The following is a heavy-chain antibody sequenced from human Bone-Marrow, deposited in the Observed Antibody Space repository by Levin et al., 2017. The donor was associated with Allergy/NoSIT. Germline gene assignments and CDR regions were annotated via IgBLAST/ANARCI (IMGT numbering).Heavy chain of an antibody. J-gene: IGHJ4*02. Sequence: GESLKISCAASGFTFSNYDIDWVRQAPGKGLEWVSSISSSSSHIYYADSVKGRFTISRDNAKNSLYLQINRLRAEDTAVYYCARAATPLTRTYYFDSWGQGTLVTVSS. CDR1: GFTFSNYD. D-gene: IGHD1-14*01. CDR2: ISSSSSHI. V-gene: IGHV3-21*01. CDR3: ARAATPLTRTYYFDS.